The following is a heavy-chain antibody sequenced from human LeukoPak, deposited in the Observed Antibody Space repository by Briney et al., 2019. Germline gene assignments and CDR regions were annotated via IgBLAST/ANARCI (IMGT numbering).Heavy chain of an antibody. D-gene: IGHD2-21*02. CDR2: INHSGST. CDR1: GGSFSGYY. J-gene: IGHJ4*02. CDR3: ARQGMGDHRVFDY. V-gene: IGHV4-34*01. Sequence: PSETLSLTCAVYGGSFSGYYWSWIRQPPGKGLEWIGEINHSGSTNYNPSLKSRVTISVDTSKNQFSLKLSSVTAADTAVFYCARQGMGDHRVFDYWGQGTLVTVSS.